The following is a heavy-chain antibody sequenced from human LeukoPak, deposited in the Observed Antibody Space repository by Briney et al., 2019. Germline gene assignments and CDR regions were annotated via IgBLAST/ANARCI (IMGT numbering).Heavy chain of an antibody. Sequence: GGSLRLSCAASGFTLSSYGMHWVRQAPGKGLEWVAVISYDGSNKYYADSVKGRFTISRDNSKNTLYLQMNSLRAEDTAVYYCAKGIYSSGWSYFDYWGHGTLVTVSS. J-gene: IGHJ4*01. CDR1: GFTLSSYG. D-gene: IGHD6-19*01. CDR3: AKGIYSSGWSYFDY. CDR2: ISYDGSNK. V-gene: IGHV3-30*18.